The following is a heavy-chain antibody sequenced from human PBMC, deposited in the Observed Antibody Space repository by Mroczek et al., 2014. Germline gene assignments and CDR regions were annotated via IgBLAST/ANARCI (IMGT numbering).Heavy chain of an antibody. V-gene: IGHV3-9*01. D-gene: IGHD3-10*01. J-gene: IGHJ5*02. CDR2: ISWNSGSI. Sequence: VQLVQSGGGLVQPGRSLRLSCAASGFTFDDYAMHWVRQAPGKGLEWVSGISWNSGSIGYADSVKGRFTISRDNAKNSLYLQMNSLRAEDTALYYCAKDGSEGSGSSNWFDPWGQGTLVTVSS. CDR1: GFTFDDYA. CDR3: AKDGSEGSGSSNWFDP.